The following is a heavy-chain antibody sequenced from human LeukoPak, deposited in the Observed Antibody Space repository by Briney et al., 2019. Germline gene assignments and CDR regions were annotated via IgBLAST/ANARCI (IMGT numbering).Heavy chain of an antibody. Sequence: GGSLRLSCAASGFTFSSYWMSWVRQAPGKGPEWVANIKQDGSEKYYVDSVKGRFTISRDNAKNSLYLQMNSLRAEDTAVYYCARDRGSYYYGSGSYYNRWGQGTLVTVSS. CDR1: GFTFSSYW. J-gene: IGHJ5*02. D-gene: IGHD3-10*01. CDR2: IKQDGSEK. CDR3: ARDRGSYYYGSGSYYNR. V-gene: IGHV3-7*01.